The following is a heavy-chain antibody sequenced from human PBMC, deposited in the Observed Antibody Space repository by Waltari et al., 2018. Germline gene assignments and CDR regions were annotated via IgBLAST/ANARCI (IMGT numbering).Heavy chain of an antibody. CDR3: ARTGDDY. V-gene: IGHV3-7*03. CDR2: INPGVSDK. J-gene: IGHJ4*02. Sequence: EVQLVESGGGLVQPGGSLRLSCAASGFTFTRYWMSWVRQAPGKGLECVANINPGVSDKNYVDSVKGRFTISRDNAKNSLYLQMNSLRAEDTAVYYCARTGDDYWGQGTLVTVSS. D-gene: IGHD1-1*01. CDR1: GFTFTRYW.